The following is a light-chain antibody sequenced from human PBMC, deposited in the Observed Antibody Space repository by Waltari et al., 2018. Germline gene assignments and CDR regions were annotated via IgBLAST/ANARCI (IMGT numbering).Light chain of an antibody. CDR1: NLGSKS. CDR3: QVWDSSSDHVV. Sequence: SYVLTQPPSVSVAPGQTARTTCGGNNLGSKSVHWYQQKPGQAPVLVVYDDSARPSGIPERFSGSNSGNTATLTISRVEAGDEADYYCQVWDSSSDHVVFGGGTKLTVL. CDR2: DDS. J-gene: IGLJ2*01. V-gene: IGLV3-21*02.